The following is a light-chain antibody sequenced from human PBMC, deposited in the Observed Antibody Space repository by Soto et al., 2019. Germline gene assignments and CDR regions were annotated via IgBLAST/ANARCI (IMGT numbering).Light chain of an antibody. V-gene: IGLV2-14*01. CDR1: SDVGAYRY. Sequence: QSALTQPASVSGSRGQSITISCTGSDVGAYRYVSWYQQHPGKAPRLMIYDVSNRPSGVSDRFSGSKSGNTASLTISGLQSEDEAYFFCSSYTGGNARVVFGGGTQLTVL. J-gene: IGLJ2*01. CDR2: DVS. CDR3: SSYTGGNARVV.